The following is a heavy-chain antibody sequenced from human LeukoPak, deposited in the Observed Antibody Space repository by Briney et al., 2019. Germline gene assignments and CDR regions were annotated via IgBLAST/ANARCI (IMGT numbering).Heavy chain of an antibody. D-gene: IGHD3-10*02. V-gene: IGHV3-74*01. CDR3: ARGRNVFVS. CDR1: GFTFSSYW. J-gene: IGHJ4*02. CDR2: IDSDGSGT. Sequence: GGSLRLSCAASGFTFSSYWMHWVRQGPRKGLVWVSRIDSDGSGTVYADSVMGRFTISRDNAKNTLYLQMNSLRAEDTAVYYCARGRNVFVSWGQGALVTVSS.